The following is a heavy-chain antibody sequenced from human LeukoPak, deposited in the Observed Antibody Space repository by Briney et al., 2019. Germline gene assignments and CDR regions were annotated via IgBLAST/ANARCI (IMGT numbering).Heavy chain of an antibody. CDR2: IKEDGSEK. Sequence: GGSLRLSCAASGFTFSSYSMNWVRQAPGKGLEWVANIKEDGSEKYYVDSVKGRFTISRDNAKNSLYLQMNSLRAEDAAVYYCVRDQAAYWGQGTLVTVSS. CDR1: GFTFSSYS. V-gene: IGHV3-7*01. CDR3: VRDQAAY. J-gene: IGHJ4*02. D-gene: IGHD6-13*01.